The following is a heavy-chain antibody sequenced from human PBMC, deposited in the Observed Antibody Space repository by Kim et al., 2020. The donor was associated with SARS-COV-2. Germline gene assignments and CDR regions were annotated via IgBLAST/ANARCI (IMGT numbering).Heavy chain of an antibody. Sequence: GGSLRLSCAASGFTFSSYAMSWVRQAPGKGLEWVSAISGSGGSTYYADSVKGRFTISRDNSKNTLYLQMNSLRAEDTAVYYCAKDPGQYSGSYDYYYYYGMDVWGQGTTVTVSS. CDR1: GFTFSSYA. V-gene: IGHV3-23*01. J-gene: IGHJ6*02. D-gene: IGHD1-26*01. CDR2: ISGSGGST. CDR3: AKDPGQYSGSYDYYYYYGMDV.